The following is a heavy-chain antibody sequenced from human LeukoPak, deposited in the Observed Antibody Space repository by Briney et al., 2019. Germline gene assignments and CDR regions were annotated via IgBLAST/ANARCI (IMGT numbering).Heavy chain of an antibody. Sequence: PGGSLRLSCAASGFTFSSYAMSWVRQAPGKGLEWVSAISGSGGSTYYADSVKGRFTISRDNSKNTPYLQMNSLRAEDTALYYCAKAGGSGSYGLQYYYYMDVWGKGTTVTVSS. CDR2: ISGSGGST. D-gene: IGHD3-10*01. V-gene: IGHV3-23*01. CDR1: GFTFSSYA. J-gene: IGHJ6*03. CDR3: AKAGGSGSYGLQYYYYMDV.